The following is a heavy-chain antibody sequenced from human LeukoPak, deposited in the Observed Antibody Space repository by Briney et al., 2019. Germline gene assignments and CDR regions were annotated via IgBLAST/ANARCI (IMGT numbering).Heavy chain of an antibody. CDR2: IWINGRDE. CDR1: GFTFGIYG. J-gene: IGHJ6*02. V-gene: IGHV3-33*01. CDR3: ARGKGSGRFGYFNYGVDV. Sequence: AGGSLRLSCAASGFTFGIYGMHWVRQAPGKGLEWVASIWINGRDETYVDSVKGRFTISRDNSTLFLQMNSLRPDDTAIYFCARGKGSGRFGYFNYGVDVWGQGTTVTVSS. D-gene: IGHD3-10*01.